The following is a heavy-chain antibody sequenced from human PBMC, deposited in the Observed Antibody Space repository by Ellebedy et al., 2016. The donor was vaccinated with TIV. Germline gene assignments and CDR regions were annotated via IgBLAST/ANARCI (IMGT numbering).Heavy chain of an antibody. CDR1: GDSVSSNGAA. V-gene: IGHV6-1*01. CDR3: ARESDGDSGMDV. CDR2: TNYRSKWFH. Sequence: SETLSLTCAISGDSVSSNGAAWSWIRQSPSRGLEWLERTNYRSKWFHDYAASVKSRITINPDTSKNQFSLQLNSVTPEDTAVYYCARESDGDSGMDVWGQGTTVTVSS. D-gene: IGHD3-10*01. J-gene: IGHJ6*02.